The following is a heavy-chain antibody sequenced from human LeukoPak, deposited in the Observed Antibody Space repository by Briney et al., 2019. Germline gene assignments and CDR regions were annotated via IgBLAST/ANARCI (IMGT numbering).Heavy chain of an antibody. J-gene: IGHJ4*02. CDR3: ARDWDYGDYVTVQAFDY. D-gene: IGHD4-17*01. CDR2: ISSSSSYI. Sequence: GGSLRLSCAASGFTFSSYSMNWVRQAPGKGLEWVSSISSSSSYIYYADSVKGRFTISRDNAKNSLYLQMNSLRAEDTAVYYCARDWDYGDYVTVQAFDYWGQGTLVTVSS. CDR1: GFTFSSYS. V-gene: IGHV3-21*01.